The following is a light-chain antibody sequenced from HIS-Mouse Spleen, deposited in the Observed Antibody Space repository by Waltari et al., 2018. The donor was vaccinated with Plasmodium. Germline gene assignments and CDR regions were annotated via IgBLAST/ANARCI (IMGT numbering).Light chain of an antibody. CDR2: AAS. CDR1: QSICSY. J-gene: IGKJ1*01. V-gene: IGKV1-39*01. Sequence: DIQMTQSPSPLSAPVGDRLPITCRASQSICSYLHWYQQKPGKAPKLLIYAASSLQSGVPSRFSGSGSGTDFTLTISSLQPEDFATYYCQQSYSTPWTFGQGTKVESK. CDR3: QQSYSTPWT.